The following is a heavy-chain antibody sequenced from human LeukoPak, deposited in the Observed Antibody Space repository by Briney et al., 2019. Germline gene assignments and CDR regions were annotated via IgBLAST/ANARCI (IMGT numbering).Heavy chain of an antibody. V-gene: IGHV3-21*01. Sequence: GGSLRLSCAASGFTFSSYSMNWVRQAPGKGLEWVSSISSSSSYIYYADSVKGRFTISRDNAKNSLYLQMNSLRAEDTAVYYCAREPMTTMTNPYNWFDPWGQGTLVTVSS. CDR2: ISSSSSYI. CDR3: AREPMTTMTNPYNWFDP. CDR1: GFTFSSYS. D-gene: IGHD4-17*01. J-gene: IGHJ5*02.